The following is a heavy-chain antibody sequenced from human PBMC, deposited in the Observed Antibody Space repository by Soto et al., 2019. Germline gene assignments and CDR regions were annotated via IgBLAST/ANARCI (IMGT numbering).Heavy chain of an antibody. CDR1: GGTFSGYA. Sequence: SAVKVTFNPCGGTFSGYASRWVRQAPGQGLEWMGGIIPIFGTADYAQRLKSRVTITADESTSTAYMELSSLRSEDKAVYYCARCVVGPRDLYYGMDVWGQGSTVSVSS. V-gene: IGHV1-69*13. D-gene: IGHD2-21*01. J-gene: IGHJ6*02. CDR2: IIPIFGTA. CDR3: ARCVVGPRDLYYGMDV.